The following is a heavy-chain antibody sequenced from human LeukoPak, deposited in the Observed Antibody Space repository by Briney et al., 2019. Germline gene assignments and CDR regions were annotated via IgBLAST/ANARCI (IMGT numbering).Heavy chain of an antibody. CDR2: TSGDGGTT. CDR1: GFTFAEYA. Sequence: QAGRSLRLSCAASGFTFAEYAIHSVRHAPGGGLEWLSLTSGDGGTTYYAHSVKGRFTISRDNSKNSLFLQMNSLRTEDTALYYCAKDMVWGWYFDLWGRGTLVTVSS. J-gene: IGHJ2*01. CDR3: AKDMVWGWYFDL. V-gene: IGHV3-43*02. D-gene: IGHD7-27*01.